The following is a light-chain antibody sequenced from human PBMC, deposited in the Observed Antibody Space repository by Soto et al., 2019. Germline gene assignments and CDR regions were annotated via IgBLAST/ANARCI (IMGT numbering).Light chain of an antibody. Sequence: DIQMTQSPSSLSASVGDRVTITCRASQSISSYLNWYRQKPGKAPKLLIYAASSLQSGVPSRISGSGSGTDFTLTISSLQPEDFATYYCQQSYSTPPYTFGQGTKLEIK. CDR3: QQSYSTPPYT. V-gene: IGKV1-39*01. CDR1: QSISSY. J-gene: IGKJ2*01. CDR2: AAS.